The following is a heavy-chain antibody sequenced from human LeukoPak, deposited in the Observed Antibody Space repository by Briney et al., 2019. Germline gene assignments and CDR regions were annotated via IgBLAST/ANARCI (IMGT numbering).Heavy chain of an antibody. CDR3: AREQQLVLGY. CDR1: GFTFSSYA. D-gene: IGHD6-13*01. Sequence: PGGSLRLSCAASGFTFSSYAMHWVRQAPGKGLEWVAVISYDGSNKYYADSVKGRFTISRDNSKNTLYLQMNSLRAEDTAVYYCAREQQLVLGYWGQGTLVTVSS. J-gene: IGHJ4*02. CDR2: ISYDGSNK. V-gene: IGHV3-30*04.